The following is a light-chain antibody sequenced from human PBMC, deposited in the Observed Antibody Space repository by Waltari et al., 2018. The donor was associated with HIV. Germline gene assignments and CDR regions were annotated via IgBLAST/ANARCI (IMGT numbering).Light chain of an antibody. CDR1: ALPPKN. J-gene: IGLJ2*01. V-gene: IGLV3-10*01. Sequence: SYELTQPPSVSVSPGQTARITCPGDALPPKNAYWYQQKSGQAPVLVIYEDSKRPSGIPERFSGSSSGTTATLTISGAQVEDEADYYCYSTDSSGNRRVFGGGTKLTVL. CDR3: YSTDSSGNRRV. CDR2: EDS.